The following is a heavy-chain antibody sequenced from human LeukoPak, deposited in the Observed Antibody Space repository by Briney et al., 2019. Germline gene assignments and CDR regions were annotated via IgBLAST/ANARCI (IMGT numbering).Heavy chain of an antibody. D-gene: IGHD3-22*01. V-gene: IGHV1-3*01. CDR3: ARADIVYYYDSSGYYGPIDY. CDR2: INAGNGNT. J-gene: IGHJ4*02. CDR1: GYTFTSYA. Sequence: ASVKVSCKASGYTFTSYAMHWVRQAPGQRLEWMGWINAGNGNTKYSQKFQGRVTITRDTSASTAYMELSSLRSEDTAVYYCARADIVYYYDSSGYYGPIDYWGQGTLVTVSS.